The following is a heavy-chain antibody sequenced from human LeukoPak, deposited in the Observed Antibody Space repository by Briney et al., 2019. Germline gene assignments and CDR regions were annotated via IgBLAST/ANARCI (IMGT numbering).Heavy chain of an antibody. CDR3: ARDVGGSLDY. V-gene: IGHV3-7*01. Sequence: GGSLRLSCAASGFTFSTYWMAWVRQAPGKGLEWVANIKGDESARHQADSVKGRFTISRDNAQNSVYLQMSSLRGEDTTVYYCARDVGGSLDYWGQGTLVTVSS. J-gene: IGHJ4*02. D-gene: IGHD1-26*01. CDR1: GFTFSTYW. CDR2: IKGDESAR.